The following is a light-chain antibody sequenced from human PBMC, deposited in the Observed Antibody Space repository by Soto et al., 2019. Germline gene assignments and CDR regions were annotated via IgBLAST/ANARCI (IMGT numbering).Light chain of an antibody. V-gene: IGKV3-20*01. CDR3: HQYGNSLWT. CDR2: VAS. Sequence: EVVLTQSPGTLSLSPGERATLSCRASQSAFSTYWAWLQQKPGQAPRLLIYVASSGATGIADRLSGGGSETDFTLTISRLEHEDFAVYYCHQYGNSLWTLGQGTKVEIK. CDR1: QSAFSTY. J-gene: IGKJ1*01.